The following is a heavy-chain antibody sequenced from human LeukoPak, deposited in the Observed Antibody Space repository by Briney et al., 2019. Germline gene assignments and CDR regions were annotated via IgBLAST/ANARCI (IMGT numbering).Heavy chain of an antibody. CDR2: IETSGGHT. J-gene: IGHJ4*02. V-gene: IGHV3-23*01. CDR1: GFTFSSYA. Sequence: GGSLRLSCAASGFTFSSYAMSWVRQAPGKGLEWVSAIETSGGHTYYADSVKGRFTISRDNSENTLYLQMNSLRAEDTAVYYCAKESCSSRCNFDYWGQGTLVTVSS. CDR3: AKESCSSRCNFDY. D-gene: IGHD2-2*01.